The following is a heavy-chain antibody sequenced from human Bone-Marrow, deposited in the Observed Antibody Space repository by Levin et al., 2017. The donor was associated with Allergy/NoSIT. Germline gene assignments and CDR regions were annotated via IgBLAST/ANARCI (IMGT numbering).Heavy chain of an antibody. D-gene: IGHD3-22*01. CDR3: ARGKSARGRGYYETLDY. CDR2: INHSGST. Sequence: SETLSLTCAVYGGSFSGYYWSWIRQPPGKGLEWIGEINHSGSTNYNPSLKSRVTISVDTSKNQFSLKLSSVTAADTAVYYCARGKSARGRGYYETLDYWGQGTLVTVSS. V-gene: IGHV4-34*01. CDR1: GGSFSGYY. J-gene: IGHJ4*02.